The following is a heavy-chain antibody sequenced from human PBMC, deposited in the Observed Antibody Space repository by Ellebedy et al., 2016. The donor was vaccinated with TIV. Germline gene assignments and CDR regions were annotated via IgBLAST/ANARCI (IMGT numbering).Heavy chain of an antibody. V-gene: IGHV3-33*08. CDR1: GFTFSRYG. CDR2: IWCGGSNK. D-gene: IGHD6-13*01. J-gene: IGHJ3*01. Sequence: PGGSLRLSCTASGFTFSRYGMHWVRQAPGKGLEWVAVIWCGGSNKYYADSVKGRFTISRDNSKNTLYLQMNSLRAEDTAVYYCTRDEPGTAAPDAFDFWGQGTMVTVSS. CDR3: TRDEPGTAAPDAFDF.